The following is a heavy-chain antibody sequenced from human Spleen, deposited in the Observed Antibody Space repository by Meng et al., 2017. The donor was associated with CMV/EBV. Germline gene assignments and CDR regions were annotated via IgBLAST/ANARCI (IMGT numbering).Heavy chain of an antibody. CDR1: GFTFSSYW. CDR2: INSDGSST. V-gene: IGHV3-74*01. Sequence: GESLKISCAASGFTFSSYWMHWVRQAPGKGLVWVSRINSDGSSTSYADSVKGRFTISRDNAKNTLYLQMKSLRVEDTAVYYCARGWGVRYGMDVWGQGTTVTVSS. CDR3: ARGWGVRYGMDV. J-gene: IGHJ6*02. D-gene: IGHD3-10*01.